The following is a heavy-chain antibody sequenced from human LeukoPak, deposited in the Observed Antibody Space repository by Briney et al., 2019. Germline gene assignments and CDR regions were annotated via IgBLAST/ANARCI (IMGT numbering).Heavy chain of an antibody. V-gene: IGHV4-30-4*01. J-gene: IGHJ4*02. Sequence: SETLSLTCTVSGGSISSGDYYWSWIRQPPGKALEWIGYIYYSGNPYYNPSLKSRVTISVDTSKNQFSLKLYSVTAADTAVYYCAREDRLSRYFDYWGQGTLVTVSS. CDR3: AREDRLSRYFDY. CDR1: GGSISSGDYY. CDR2: IYYSGNP.